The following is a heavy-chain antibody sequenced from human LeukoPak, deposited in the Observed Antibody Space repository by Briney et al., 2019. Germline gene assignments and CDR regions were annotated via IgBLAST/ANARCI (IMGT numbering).Heavy chain of an antibody. CDR2: ISGSGGST. J-gene: IGHJ4*02. V-gene: IGHV3-23*01. CDR3: AKGGALYCSGGSCYGGFIDY. D-gene: IGHD2-15*01. Sequence: GGSLGLSCAASGFTFSSYAMSWVRQAPGKGLEWVSAISGSGGSTYYADSVKGRFTISRDNSKNTLYLQMNSLRAEDTAVYYCAKGGALYCSGGSCYGGFIDYWGQGTLVTVSS. CDR1: GFTFSSYA.